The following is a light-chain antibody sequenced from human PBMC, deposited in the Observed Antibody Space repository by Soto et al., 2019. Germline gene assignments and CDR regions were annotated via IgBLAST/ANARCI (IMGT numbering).Light chain of an antibody. CDR2: GAY. CDR1: QSVTRRY. J-gene: IGKJ2*01. V-gene: IGKV3-20*01. Sequence: EIVLTQSPGTLSLSPGERATLSCKASQSVTRRYLAWYQQKPGEAPRLLIDGAYSRATGIPDRFSGSGSGKAFTLTISRLEPDDFALYFCQQYNNSPEYTFGQGTKLEIK. CDR3: QQYNNSPEYT.